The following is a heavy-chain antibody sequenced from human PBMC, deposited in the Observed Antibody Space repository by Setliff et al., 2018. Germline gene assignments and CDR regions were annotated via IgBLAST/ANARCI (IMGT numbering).Heavy chain of an antibody. CDR1: GFTISYYA. Sequence: GGSLRLSCAASGFTISYYAIHWVRQAPGKGLEWVAVSRYAENYQYYADSVKGRFTISRDNSENTLYLQMNSLRVDDTAVYYCARDLTSSWYAGSAYWGQGTLVTVSS. J-gene: IGHJ4*02. D-gene: IGHD6-13*01. V-gene: IGHV3-30-3*01. CDR3: ARDLTSSWYAGSAY. CDR2: SRYAENYQ.